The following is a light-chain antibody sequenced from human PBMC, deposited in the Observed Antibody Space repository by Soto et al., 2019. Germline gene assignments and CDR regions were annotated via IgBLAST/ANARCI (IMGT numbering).Light chain of an antibody. CDR3: CSYAAASTPAV. Sequence: QSVLTQPASVSGSPGQSITISCTGTSSDVGSYNLVSWYQQHPGKAPKLMIYEGSKRPSGVSNRFSGSKSGNTASLTISGLQTEDEADYYCCSYAAASTPAVFGTGTKVTVL. CDR1: SSDVGSYNL. J-gene: IGLJ1*01. V-gene: IGLV2-23*01. CDR2: EGS.